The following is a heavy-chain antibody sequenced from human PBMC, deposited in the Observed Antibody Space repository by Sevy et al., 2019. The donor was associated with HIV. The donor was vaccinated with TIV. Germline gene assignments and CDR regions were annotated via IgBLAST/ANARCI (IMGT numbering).Heavy chain of an antibody. CDR3: AREGRYSGYDFTYNYYYYYMDV. D-gene: IGHD5-12*01. CDR2: IYYSGST. V-gene: IGHV4-59*01. CDR1: GGSISSYY. J-gene: IGHJ6*03. Sequence: SETLSLTCTVSGGSISSYYWSWIRQPPGKGLEWIGYIYYSGSTNYNPSRKSRVTISVDTSKNQFSLKLSSVTAADTAVYYCAREGRYSGYDFTYNYYYYYMDVWGKGTTVTVSS.